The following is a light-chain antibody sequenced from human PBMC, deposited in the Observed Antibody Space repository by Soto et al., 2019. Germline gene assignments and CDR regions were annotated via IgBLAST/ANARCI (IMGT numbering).Light chain of an antibody. V-gene: IGLV2-14*01. J-gene: IGLJ2*01. Sequence: QSVLTQPASVSGSPGQSVTISCTGTSGDIGRYKFVSWFQQHPGKAPKLLIFEGTNRPSGVSHRFSSSKSGNTASLTISGLQAEDEAMYFCSSPTYTSTHVIFGGGTKVTVL. CDR2: EGT. CDR1: SGDIGRYKF. CDR3: SSPTYTSTHVI.